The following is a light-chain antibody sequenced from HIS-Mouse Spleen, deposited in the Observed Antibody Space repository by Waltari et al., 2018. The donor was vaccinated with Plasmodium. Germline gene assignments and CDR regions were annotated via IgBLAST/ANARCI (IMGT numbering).Light chain of an antibody. CDR3: QQYGSSPYT. V-gene: IGKV3-20*01. J-gene: IGKJ2*01. CDR2: GAS. CDR1: QSVSSSY. Sequence: EIVSTQSPGTLSLSPGERATLPCRASQSVSSSYLAWYQQKPGQASRLLIYGASSRATGIPDRFSGSGSGTDFTLTISRLEPEDFAVYYCQQYGSSPYTFGQGTKLEIK.